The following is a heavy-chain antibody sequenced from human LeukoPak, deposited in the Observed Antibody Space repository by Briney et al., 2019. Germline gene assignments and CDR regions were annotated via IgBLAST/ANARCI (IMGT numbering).Heavy chain of an antibody. D-gene: IGHD2-15*01. V-gene: IGHV4-34*01. CDR1: GGSFSGYY. CDR2: INHSGST. Sequence: SETLSLTCAVYGGSFSGYYWSWIRQPPGKGLEWIGEINHSGSTNYNPSLKSRVTISVDTSKNQFSLKLSSVTAADTAVYYCARGRRRWSGGSCYQLYYYYGMDVWGQGTTVTVSS. J-gene: IGHJ6*02. CDR3: ARGRRRWSGGSCYQLYYYYGMDV.